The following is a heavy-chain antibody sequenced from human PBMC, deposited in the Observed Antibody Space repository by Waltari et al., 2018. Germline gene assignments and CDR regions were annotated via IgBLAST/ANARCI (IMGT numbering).Heavy chain of an antibody. CDR2: IRYDEGKG. CDR3: AKDRGDYGDY. Sequence: QVQLVESGGGVVQPGGSLRLSCAASGFPFSSHAMHWVRQAPGKGLEWVAFIRYDEGKGLYADSVKGRFTVSRDNFQNTVYLQMNSLKPEDTAVYYCAKDRGDYGDYWGQGTLVTVSS. D-gene: IGHD3-16*01. CDR1: GFPFSSHA. J-gene: IGHJ4*02. V-gene: IGHV3-30*02.